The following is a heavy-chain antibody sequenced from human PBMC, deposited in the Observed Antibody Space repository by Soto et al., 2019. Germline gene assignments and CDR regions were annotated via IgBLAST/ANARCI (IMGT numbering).Heavy chain of an antibody. CDR3: ASCSSTSWSYYYYMDV. J-gene: IGHJ6*03. V-gene: IGHV1-3*01. Sequence: QVQLVQSGAEVKKPGASVKVSCKASGYTFTSYAMHWVRQAPGQRLEWMGWINAGNGNTKYSQKFQGRVTITRDTSASPAYMELSSLRSEDTAVYYCASCSSTSWSYYYYMDVWGKGTTVTVSS. D-gene: IGHD2-2*01. CDR1: GYTFTSYA. CDR2: INAGNGNT.